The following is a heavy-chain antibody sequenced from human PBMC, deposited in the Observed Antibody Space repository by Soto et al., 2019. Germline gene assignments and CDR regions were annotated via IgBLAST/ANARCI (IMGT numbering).Heavy chain of an antibody. J-gene: IGHJ5*02. CDR3: PTELVASWYPSLGP. Sequence: EVQLVESGGGLVKPGGSLRLSCAASGFTFSNAWMNWVRQAPGKGLEWVGRIKSKTDGGTTDYAAPVKGRFTISRDDSKNTLYMQMNSLKTEDTAVYYCPTELVASWYPSLGPWGQGTLVTVSS. CDR1: GFTFSNAW. CDR2: IKSKTDGGTT. V-gene: IGHV3-15*07. D-gene: IGHD6-13*01.